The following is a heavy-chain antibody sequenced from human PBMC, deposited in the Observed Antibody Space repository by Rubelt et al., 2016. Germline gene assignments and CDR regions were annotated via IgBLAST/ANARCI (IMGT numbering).Heavy chain of an antibody. Sequence: QVQLQESGPGLVKPSETLSLTCTVSGYSISSGYFWGWIRQPPGKGREWLVRLYHIGSTYFNLSITSRVNIPPEPPKNHFSLNVSPVTAADTAVYYCARGHSGYDDGVAHVFDIWGQGTTVTVSS. CDR1: GYSISSGYF. CDR2: LYHIGST. J-gene: IGHJ3*02. D-gene: IGHD5-12*01. CDR3: ARGHSGYDDGVAHVFDI. V-gene: IGHV4-38-2*02.